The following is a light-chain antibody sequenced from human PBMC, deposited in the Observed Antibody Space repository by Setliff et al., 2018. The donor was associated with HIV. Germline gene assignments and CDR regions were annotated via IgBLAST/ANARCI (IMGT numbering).Light chain of an antibody. V-gene: IGLV2-11*01. J-gene: IGLJ3*02. CDR3: CSYAGITRV. Sequence: QSALTQPRSVSGSPGQSVTISCTGTSSDVGGYNYVSWYQQHPGKAPKLIIYDVSERPSGVPDRFSGSKSVNTASLTISRLQAEDEADYYCCSYAGITRVFGGGTQLT. CDR2: DVS. CDR1: SSDVGGYNY.